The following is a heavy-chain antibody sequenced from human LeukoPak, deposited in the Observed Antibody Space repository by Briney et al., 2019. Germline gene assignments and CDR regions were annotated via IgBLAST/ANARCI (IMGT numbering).Heavy chain of an antibody. Sequence: SETLSLTCTVSGGSISSYYWSWIRQPPGKGLEWIGYIYYSGNTNYNPSLKSRVTISVDKSKNQFSLKLSSVTAADTAMYYCASNSYGSVLAAAGSEFPQDYYYYMDVWGKGTTVTVSS. CDR2: IYYSGNT. D-gene: IGHD6-13*01. CDR3: ASNSYGSVLAAAGSEFPQDYYYYMDV. J-gene: IGHJ6*03. CDR1: GGSISSYY. V-gene: IGHV4-59*12.